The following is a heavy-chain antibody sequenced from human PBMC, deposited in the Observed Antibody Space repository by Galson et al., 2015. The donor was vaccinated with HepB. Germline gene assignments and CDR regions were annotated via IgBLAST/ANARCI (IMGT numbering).Heavy chain of an antibody. V-gene: IGHV3-7*03. CDR1: GFTFSSYW. J-gene: IGHJ4*02. CDR2: IKQDGSEK. D-gene: IGHD3-10*01. CDR3: AGGYFWFGEGLSDF. Sequence: LRLSCAASGFTFSSYWMNWVRQAPGKGLEWVANIKQDGSEKYYVNSVKGRFTISRDNARKSLYLQMDSLRAEDTALYYCAGGYFWFGEGLSDFWGQGTLVTVSS.